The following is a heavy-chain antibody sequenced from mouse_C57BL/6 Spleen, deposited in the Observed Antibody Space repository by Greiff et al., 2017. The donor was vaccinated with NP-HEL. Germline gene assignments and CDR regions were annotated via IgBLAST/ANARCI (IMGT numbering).Heavy chain of an antibody. D-gene: IGHD2-1*01. CDR1: GYTFTSYW. CDR3: ARPYGNYLGYAMDY. J-gene: IGHJ4*01. Sequence: VQLQQPGAELVMPGASVKLSCKASGYTFTSYWMHWVKQRPGQGLEWIGEIDPSDSYTNYNQKFKGKSTLTVDKSSSTAYMQLSSLTSEDSAVYYCARPYGNYLGYAMDYWGQGTSVTVSS. CDR2: IDPSDSYT. V-gene: IGHV1-69*01.